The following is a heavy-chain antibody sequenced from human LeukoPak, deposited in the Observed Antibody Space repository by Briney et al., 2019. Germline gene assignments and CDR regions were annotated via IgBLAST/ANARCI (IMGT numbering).Heavy chain of an antibody. V-gene: IGHV1-8*03. CDR2: MNPNSGNT. CDR3: ARGPDYYGSGRQGDYYYYHMDA. D-gene: IGHD3-10*01. Sequence: ASVKVSCKASGYTFTSYDINWVRQATGQGLKWMGWMNPNSGNTGYAQKFQGRVTITRNTSISTAYMELSSLRSEDAAVYYCARGPDYYGSGRQGDYYYYHMDAWGKGTTVTVSS. CDR1: GYTFTSYD. J-gene: IGHJ6*03.